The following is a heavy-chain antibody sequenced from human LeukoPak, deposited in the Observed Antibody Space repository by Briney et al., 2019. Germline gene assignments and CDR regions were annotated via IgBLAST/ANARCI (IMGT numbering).Heavy chain of an antibody. Sequence: ASVKVSCKASGYTVTSYAMNWVRQAPGQGLECMGWINTNTGNPTYAQGFTGRFVFSLDTSVSTAYLQISSLKAEDTAVYYCAREKELLWIGEWLQYYYYGMDVWGQGATVTVSS. CDR2: INTNTGNP. CDR1: GYTVTSYA. V-gene: IGHV7-4-1*02. J-gene: IGHJ6*02. D-gene: IGHD3-10*01. CDR3: AREKELLWIGEWLQYYYYGMDV.